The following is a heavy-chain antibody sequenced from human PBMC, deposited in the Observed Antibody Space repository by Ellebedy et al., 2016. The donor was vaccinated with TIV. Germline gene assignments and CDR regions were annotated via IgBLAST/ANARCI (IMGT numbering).Heavy chain of an antibody. D-gene: IGHD3-10*01. CDR1: GFTFSNAW. Sequence: GESLKISXAASGFTFSNAWMSWVRQAPGKGLEWVGRIKSKTDGGTTDYAAPVKGRFTISRDDSKNTLYLQMNSLKTEDTAVYYCTTESPYSMVRGVAFDYWGQGTLVTVSS. CDR3: TTESPYSMVRGVAFDY. J-gene: IGHJ4*02. CDR2: IKSKTDGGTT. V-gene: IGHV3-15*01.